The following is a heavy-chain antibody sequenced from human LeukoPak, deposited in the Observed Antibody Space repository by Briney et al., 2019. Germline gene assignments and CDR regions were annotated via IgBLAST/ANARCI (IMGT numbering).Heavy chain of an antibody. D-gene: IGHD2-15*01. Sequence: SETLSLTCAVSGGSISNENWWGWVRRPPGKGLEWIGEIYHSGSTNYIPSLKSRVTISVDKSKNQFSLKLTSVTAADTAVYYCAREGTVVVAATSTYYYYGMDVWGQGTTVTVSS. V-gene: IGHV4-4*02. CDR1: GGSISNENW. CDR2: IYHSGST. CDR3: AREGTVVVAATSTYYYYGMDV. J-gene: IGHJ6*02.